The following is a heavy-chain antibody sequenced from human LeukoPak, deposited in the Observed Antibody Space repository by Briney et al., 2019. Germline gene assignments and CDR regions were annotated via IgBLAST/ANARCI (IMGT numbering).Heavy chain of an antibody. CDR2: ISYDGSNK. CDR3: ARAPGTWLDYYFDY. J-gene: IGHJ4*02. V-gene: IGHV3-30*03. CDR1: GFTFSSYG. D-gene: IGHD6-19*01. Sequence: QPGRSLRLSCAASGFTFSSYGMHWVRQAPGKGLEWVAVISYDGSNKYYADSVKGRFTISRDNSKNTLYLQMNSLRPEDTAVYYCARAPGTWLDYYFDYWGQGTLVTVSS.